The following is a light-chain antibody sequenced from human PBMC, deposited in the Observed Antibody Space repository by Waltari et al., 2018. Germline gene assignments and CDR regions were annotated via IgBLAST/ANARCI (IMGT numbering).Light chain of an antibody. CDR3: QTWGTGIWV. CDR2: VNSDGSH. CDR1: SGHSYYA. Sequence: QLVLTQSTSASASLGASVSLTCTLSSGHSYYALAWHQQQPQKGPRYLMKVNSDGSHTKGDGIPDRFSGSSSGAERYLTISSLQSEDAADYYCQTWGTGIWVFGGGTKLTVL. J-gene: IGLJ3*02. V-gene: IGLV4-69*01.